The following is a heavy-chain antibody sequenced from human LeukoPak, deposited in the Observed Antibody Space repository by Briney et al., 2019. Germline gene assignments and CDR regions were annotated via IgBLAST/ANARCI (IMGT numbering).Heavy chain of an antibody. CDR3: AKGDTSGTALHCFDP. Sequence: PGGSLRLSCAASGFTFYRYAMSWVRLAPGKGPEWVSDVTGSGYTHYADSVKSRFTISRDNSKDTLYLQMSSLRAEDTALYYCAKGDTSGTALHCFDPWGQGTLVTVSS. CDR1: GFTFYRYA. J-gene: IGHJ5*02. D-gene: IGHD1-1*01. V-gene: IGHV3-23*01. CDR2: VTGSGYT.